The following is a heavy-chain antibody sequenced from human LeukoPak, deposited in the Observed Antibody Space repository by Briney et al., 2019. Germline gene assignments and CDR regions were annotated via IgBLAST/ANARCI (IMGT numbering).Heavy chain of an antibody. CDR1: GGSISSYY. CDR3: ARANGDY. D-gene: IGHD1-1*01. J-gene: IGHJ4*02. Sequence: LETLSLTCTVSGGSISSYYWSWIRQPPGKGLEWIGYIYYSGSTNYNPSLKSRVTISVDTSKNQFSLKLSSVTAADTTVYYCARANGDYWGQGTLVTVSS. CDR2: IYYSGST. V-gene: IGHV4-59*08.